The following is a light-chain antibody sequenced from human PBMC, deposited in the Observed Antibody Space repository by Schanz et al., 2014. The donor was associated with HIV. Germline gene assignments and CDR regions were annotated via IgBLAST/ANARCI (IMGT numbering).Light chain of an antibody. CDR1: SSNIGAGYD. V-gene: IGLV1-40*01. CDR2: GNN. Sequence: QSVLTQPPSVSGAPGQRVTISCTGSSSNIGAGYDVHWYQQLPGTAPKLLIYGNNNRPSGVPDRFSGSKSGTSASLAISGLQSEDEGDYYCQSFDRTMRCLIFGGGTKLTVL. CDR3: QSFDRTMRCLI. J-gene: IGLJ2*01.